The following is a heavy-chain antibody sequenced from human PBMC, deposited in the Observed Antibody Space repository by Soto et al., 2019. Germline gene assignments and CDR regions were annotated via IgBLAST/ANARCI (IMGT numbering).Heavy chain of an antibody. CDR3: ARVGGLADRTFDY. CDR2: IYYSGST. Sequence: QVLLQESGPGLVKPSETLSLTCTVSGGSIRDLYWSWIRQPPGKGLEWIGHIYYSGSTNYNPSLKSRVTISVDTSKNQFSLNLRSMSPADMAVYYCARVGGLADRTFDYWGPGALVTVSS. CDR1: GGSIRDLY. V-gene: IGHV4-59*11. D-gene: IGHD6-6*01. J-gene: IGHJ4*02.